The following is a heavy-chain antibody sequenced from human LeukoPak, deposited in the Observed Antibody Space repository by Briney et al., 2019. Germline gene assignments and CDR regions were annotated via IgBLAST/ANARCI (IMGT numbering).Heavy chain of an antibody. CDR3: ARRPIPRGAAAGTSSVDY. CDR1: GGSISSYY. CDR2: IYYSGST. D-gene: IGHD6-13*01. Sequence: SETLSLTCTVSGGSISSYYWSWIRQPPGKGLEWIGYIYYSGSTNYNPSLKSRVTISVDTSKNQFSLKLSSVTAADTAVYYCARRPIPRGAAAGTSSVDYWGQGTLVTVSS. V-gene: IGHV4-59*08. J-gene: IGHJ4*02.